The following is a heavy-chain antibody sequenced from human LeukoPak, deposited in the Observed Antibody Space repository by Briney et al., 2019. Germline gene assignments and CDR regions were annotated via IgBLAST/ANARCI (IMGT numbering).Heavy chain of an antibody. CDR3: AKDRWVPDS. J-gene: IGHJ5*02. V-gene: IGHV3-53*01. CDR2: IYSGGST. Sequence: GGSLRLSCTASGFIASSNYMSWVRQAPGKGLEWVSLIYSGGSTYYADSVKGRFTISRDNSKNTLSLQMNSLSPEDTAIYYCAKDRWVPDSWGQGTVVTVSS. CDR1: GFIASSNY. D-gene: IGHD1-14*01.